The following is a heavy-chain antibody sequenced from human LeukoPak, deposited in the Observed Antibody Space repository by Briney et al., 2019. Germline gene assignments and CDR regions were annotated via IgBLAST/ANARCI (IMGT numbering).Heavy chain of an antibody. Sequence: ASVKVSCKASVYTFTSYGISWLRQAPGQGLEWMGWISAYNGNTNYAQKLQGRVTMTTDTSTSTAYMELRSLRSDDTAVYYCARKIDYWYFDLWGRGTLVTVSS. CDR2: ISAYNGNT. D-gene: IGHD5-12*01. CDR3: ARKIDYWYFDL. J-gene: IGHJ2*01. CDR1: VYTFTSYG. V-gene: IGHV1-18*01.